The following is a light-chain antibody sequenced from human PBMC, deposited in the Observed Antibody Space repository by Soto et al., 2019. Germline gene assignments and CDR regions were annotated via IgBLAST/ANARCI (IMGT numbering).Light chain of an antibody. CDR2: EAS. CDR3: QQYEAYPRT. J-gene: IGKJ4*01. V-gene: IGKV1-5*03. Sequence: DIRMTQSPSTLSASVGDRVTITCRASESISSWLAWYQQKPGKAPKLLIYEASSLESGVPSRFSGSGSGTEVTLTISSLQPDDFATYSCQQYEAYPRTFGGGTKVEIK. CDR1: ESISSW.